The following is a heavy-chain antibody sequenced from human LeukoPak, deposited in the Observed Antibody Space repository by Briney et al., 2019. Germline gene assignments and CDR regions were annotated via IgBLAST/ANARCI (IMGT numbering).Heavy chain of an antibody. J-gene: IGHJ6*02. D-gene: IGHD1-14*01. Sequence: GGSLRLSCAASGFTVSSSYMTWVRQAPGKGLEWVSITYADGYTFYADSVKGRFTISRDSSKNTLYLQMNSLRAEDTAVYYCAKVSGGGLYYDGMDVWGQGTTVTVSS. CDR2: TYADGYT. V-gene: IGHV3-53*01. CDR3: AKVSGGGLYYDGMDV. CDR1: GFTVSSSY.